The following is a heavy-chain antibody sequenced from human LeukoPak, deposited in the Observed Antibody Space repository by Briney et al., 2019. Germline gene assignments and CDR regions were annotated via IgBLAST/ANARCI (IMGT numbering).Heavy chain of an antibody. CDR3: AKYYGGNTLWYYYYYMDV. V-gene: IGHV3-23*01. J-gene: IGHJ6*03. CDR1: GFTFSSYA. D-gene: IGHD4-23*01. Sequence: GSLRLSCAASGFTFSSYAMSGVRQAPGKGLEWVSAISGSGGSSTYYADSVKGRFTISRDNSKNTLYLQMNSLRAEDTAVYYCAKYYGGNTLWYYYYYMDVWGKGTTVTISS. CDR2: ISGSGGSST.